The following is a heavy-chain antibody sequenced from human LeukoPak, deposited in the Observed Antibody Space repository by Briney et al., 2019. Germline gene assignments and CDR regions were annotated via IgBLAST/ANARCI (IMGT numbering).Heavy chain of an antibody. D-gene: IGHD2-2*01. CDR3: ASSYCSSTSCHFDY. V-gene: IGHV1-69*05. Sequence: ASLKGSWKASGGTLSSYAISWVRQAPGKGLEWMGGIIPIFGTANYAQKFQGRVTITTDESTSTAYMELSSLRSEDTAVYYCASSYCSSTSCHFDYWGQGTLVTVSS. CDR1: GGTLSSYA. CDR2: IIPIFGTA. J-gene: IGHJ4*02.